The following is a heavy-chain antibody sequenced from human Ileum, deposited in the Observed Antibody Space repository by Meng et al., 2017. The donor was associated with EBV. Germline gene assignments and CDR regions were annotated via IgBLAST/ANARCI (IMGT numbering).Heavy chain of an antibody. V-gene: IGHV4-61*03. Sequence: HVQLLESGPGLVKPSESLSLTCTVSSGSVSSGDYHWSWIRQHPGKGLEWIGYILSGSTNYDPSLTNRVTISVDTSKNHFSLKLTSVTAADTAVYYCAGGRAGYGGYKTWGQGTLVTVSS. D-gene: IGHD5-12*01. CDR1: SGSVSSGDYH. CDR3: AGGRAGYGGYKT. CDR2: ILSGST. J-gene: IGHJ4*02.